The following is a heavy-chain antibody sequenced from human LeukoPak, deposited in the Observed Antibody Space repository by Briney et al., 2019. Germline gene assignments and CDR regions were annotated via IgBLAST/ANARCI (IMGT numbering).Heavy chain of an antibody. CDR1: GYTFTGYY. V-gene: IGHV1-2*02. Sequence: ASVKVSCKASGYTFTGYYMHWVRQAPGQGLEWMGWINPNSGGTNYAQKFQGRVTMTRDTSISTAYMELSRMRSDDTAVYYCAREELEEYCSGGSCYSNWFDPWGQGTLVTVSS. D-gene: IGHD2-15*01. CDR2: INPNSGGT. J-gene: IGHJ5*02. CDR3: AREELEEYCSGGSCYSNWFDP.